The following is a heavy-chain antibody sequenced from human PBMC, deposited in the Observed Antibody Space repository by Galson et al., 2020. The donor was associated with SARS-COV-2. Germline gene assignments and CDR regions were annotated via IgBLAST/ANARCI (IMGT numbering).Heavy chain of an antibody. CDR2: INTGNGNP. CDR3: ARRVIFGVVFDY. J-gene: IGHJ4*02. Sequence: SVKVSCKASGYTFTSNSIHWVRQAPGQRLEWMGWINTGNGNPKYSQRFQDRVTITRDTSANTAYMELSSLRSEDTAVYYCARRVIFGVVFDYWGQGTLVTVSS. V-gene: IGHV1-3*04. CDR1: GYTFTSNS. D-gene: IGHD3-3*01.